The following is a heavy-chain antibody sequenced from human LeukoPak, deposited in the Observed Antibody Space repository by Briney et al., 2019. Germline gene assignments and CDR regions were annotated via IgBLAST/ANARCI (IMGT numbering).Heavy chain of an antibody. CDR2: IYYSGST. CDR3: ARGSVLLWFGELFGAFDI. Sequence: PSETLSLTCTVSGGSISSGGYYWSWIRQHPGKGLEWIGYIYYSGSTYYNPSLKSRVTISVDTSKNQFSLKLSSVTAADTAVYYCARGSVLLWFGELFGAFDIWGQGTMVTVSS. J-gene: IGHJ3*02. CDR1: GGSISSGGYY. V-gene: IGHV4-31*03. D-gene: IGHD3-10*01.